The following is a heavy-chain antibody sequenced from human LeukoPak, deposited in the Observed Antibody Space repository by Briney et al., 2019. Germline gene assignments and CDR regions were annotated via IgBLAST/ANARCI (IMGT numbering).Heavy chain of an antibody. CDR3: ARDSGMDGGNLDY. V-gene: IGHV4-59*01. CDR2: IYYSGST. Sequence: SVTLSLTCTVSGGSNSSYYWSWIRQPPGKGPEWIGYIYYSGSTKYNPSLKSRVTISVDTSKNQFSLKLSSVTAADTAVYYCARDSGMDGGNLDYWGQGTLVTVSS. D-gene: IGHD4-23*01. J-gene: IGHJ4*02. CDR1: GGSNSSYY.